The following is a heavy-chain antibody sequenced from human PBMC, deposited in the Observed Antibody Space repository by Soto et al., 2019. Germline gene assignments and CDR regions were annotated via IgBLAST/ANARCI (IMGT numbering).Heavy chain of an antibody. CDR3: ARDGEYSGYDYSGDNWFDP. Sequence: AASVKVSCKASGGTFSSYTISWVRQAPGQGLEWMGRIIPILGIANYAQKFQGRVTITADKSTSTAYMELSSLRSEDTAVYYCARDGEYSGYDYSGDNWFDPWGQGTLVTVSS. CDR1: GGTFSSYT. V-gene: IGHV1-69*04. J-gene: IGHJ5*02. D-gene: IGHD5-12*01. CDR2: IIPILGIA.